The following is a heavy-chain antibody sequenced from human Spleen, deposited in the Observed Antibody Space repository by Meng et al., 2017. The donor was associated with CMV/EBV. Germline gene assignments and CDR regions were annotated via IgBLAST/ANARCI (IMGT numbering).Heavy chain of an antibody. CDR3: ARDLKPRFCGGDCPLFDI. CDR2: ISAYNGNT. CDR1: GYTFTSYG. V-gene: IGHV1-18*01. Sequence: VQLVQSGAEVKKPGASVKVSCKASGYTFTSYGISWVRQAPGQGLEWMGWISAYNGNTNYAQKLQGRVTMTTDTSTSTAYMELRSLRSDDTAVYYCARDLKPRFCGGDCPLFDIWGQGTMVTVSS. J-gene: IGHJ3*02. D-gene: IGHD2-21*02.